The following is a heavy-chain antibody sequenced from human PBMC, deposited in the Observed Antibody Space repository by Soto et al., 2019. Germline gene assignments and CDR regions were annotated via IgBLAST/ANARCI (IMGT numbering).Heavy chain of an antibody. Sequence: PGESLKISCKGSGCSFTSYWISWVRQMPGKGLEWMGRIDPSDSYTNYSPSFQGHVTISADKSISTAYLQWSSLKASDTAMYYCASLTGYYGSDYSGAFDIWGQGTMVTVSS. CDR3: ASLTGYYGSDYSGAFDI. D-gene: IGHD3-10*01. V-gene: IGHV5-10-1*01. CDR2: IDPSDSYT. CDR1: GCSFTSYW. J-gene: IGHJ3*02.